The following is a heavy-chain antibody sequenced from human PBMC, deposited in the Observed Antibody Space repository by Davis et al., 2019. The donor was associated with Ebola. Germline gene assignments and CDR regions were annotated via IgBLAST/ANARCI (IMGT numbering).Heavy chain of an antibody. D-gene: IGHD3-16*01. J-gene: IGHJ4*02. V-gene: IGHV1-18*04. CDR1: GFTFSGYH. Sequence: ASVKVSCKASGFTFSGYHLHWVRQAPGQGLEWLGWISAYNGNTNFAQKFQDRVTLTTDTSTSTAYMELRSLRSDDTALYYCMRDISWGVDVFDYWGQGTLVTVSS. CDR2: ISAYNGNT. CDR3: MRDISWGVDVFDY.